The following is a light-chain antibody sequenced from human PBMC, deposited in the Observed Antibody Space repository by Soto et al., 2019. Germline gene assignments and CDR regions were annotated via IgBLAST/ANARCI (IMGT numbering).Light chain of an antibody. CDR2: EVS. CDR3: SSYAGSNIVV. CDR1: SSDVGGYNF. Sequence: QSALTQPPSASGSPGQSVTISWTGTSSDVGGYNFVSWYQQHPGKAPKLMIYEVSERPSGVPDRFSGSKSGNTASLTVSGLQADDEADYYCSSYAGSNIVVFGGGTKVTVL. V-gene: IGLV2-8*01. J-gene: IGLJ2*01.